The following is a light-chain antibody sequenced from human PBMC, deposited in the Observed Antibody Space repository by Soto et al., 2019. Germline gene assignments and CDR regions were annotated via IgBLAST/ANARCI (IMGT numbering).Light chain of an antibody. CDR1: QSINNW. V-gene: IGKV1-5*01. J-gene: IGKJ4*01. CDR2: DGF. Sequence: DIQMTQSPSTLSASVGDRVTITCRASQSINNWLAWYQQKPGKAPKLLIYDGFRLESGVPLRFSGSGFGTEFTRTISSLQPDDSETYYGQQYKRYSLTFGGGTKVEIK. CDR3: QQYKRYSLT.